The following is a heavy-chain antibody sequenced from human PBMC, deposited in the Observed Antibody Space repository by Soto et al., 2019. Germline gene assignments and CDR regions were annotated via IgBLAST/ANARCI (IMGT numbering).Heavy chain of an antibody. CDR2: IYTSGST. Sequence: ETLSLTCTVSGGSISSYYWSWIRQPAGKGLEWIGRIYTSGSTNYNPSLKSRVTMSVDTSKNQFSLKLSSVTAADTAVYYCARGGYRFSSSWYNGYWGQGTLVTVSS. V-gene: IGHV4-4*07. J-gene: IGHJ4*02. D-gene: IGHD6-13*01. CDR3: ARGGYRFSSSWYNGY. CDR1: GGSISSYY.